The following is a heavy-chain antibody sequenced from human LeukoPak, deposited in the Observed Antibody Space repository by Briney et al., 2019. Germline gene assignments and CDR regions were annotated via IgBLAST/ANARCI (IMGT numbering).Heavy chain of an antibody. D-gene: IGHD3-16*02. CDR1: GFTFSSYA. CDR2: ISGSGGST. CDR3: AKDIHDYVWGSYRSDRYFDY. V-gene: IGHV3-23*01. J-gene: IGHJ4*02. Sequence: GGSLRLSCAASGFTFSSYAMGWVRQAPGKGLEWVSAISGSGGSTYYADSVKGRFTISRDNSKNTLYLQMNSLRAEDTAVYYCAKDIHDYVWGSYRSDRYFDYWGQGTLVTVSS.